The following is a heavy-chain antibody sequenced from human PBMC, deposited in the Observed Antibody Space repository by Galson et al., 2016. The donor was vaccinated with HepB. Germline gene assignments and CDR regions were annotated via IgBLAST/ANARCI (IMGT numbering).Heavy chain of an antibody. CDR3: ARDTYYDSSGGFDY. V-gene: IGHV3-21*01. CDR1: GFTFSRFD. Sequence: SLRLSCAASGFTFSRFDMHWVRQAPGKGLEWVSSISPSSSYVYYADSVKGRFTISRDNAKKSLYLQMNSLRAEDTAVYYCARDTYYDSSGGFDYWGQGTLVTVSS. D-gene: IGHD3-22*01. J-gene: IGHJ4*02. CDR2: ISPSSSYV.